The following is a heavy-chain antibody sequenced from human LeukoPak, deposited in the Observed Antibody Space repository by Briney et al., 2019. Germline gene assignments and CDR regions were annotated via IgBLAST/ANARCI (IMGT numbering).Heavy chain of an antibody. CDR3: AAQGYCSDGSCS. D-gene: IGHD2-15*01. CDR1: GFTFGDYG. J-gene: IGHJ5*02. V-gene: IGHV3-20*04. CDR2: INWNGGST. Sequence: GGSLRLSCAASGFTFGDYGMSWVPQAPGKGLEWVSGINWNGGSTGYADSVKGRFTISRDNAKYSLYLQMNSLRAEDTAFYYCAAQGYCSDGSCSWGQGTLVTVSS.